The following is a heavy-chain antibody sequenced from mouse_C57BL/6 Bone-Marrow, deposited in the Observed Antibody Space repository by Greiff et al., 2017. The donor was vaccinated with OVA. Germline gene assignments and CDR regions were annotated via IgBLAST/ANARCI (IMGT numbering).Heavy chain of an antibody. Sequence: DVQLVESGGDLVKPGGSLKLSCAASGFTFSSYGMSWVRQTPDKRLEWVATISSGGSYTYYPDSVKGRFTISRDNAKNTLYLQMSSLKSEDTAMYYCARQGYASFAYWGQGTLVTVSA. D-gene: IGHD3-1*01. CDR2: ISSGGSYT. V-gene: IGHV5-6*01. CDR3: ARQGYASFAY. CDR1: GFTFSSYG. J-gene: IGHJ3*01.